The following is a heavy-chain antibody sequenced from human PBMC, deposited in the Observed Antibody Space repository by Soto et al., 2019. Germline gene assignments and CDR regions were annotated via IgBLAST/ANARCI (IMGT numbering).Heavy chain of an antibody. Sequence: QVQLVQSGGEVKKPGSSVKVSCKASGDTSSNYGVSWVREAPGQGLEWMGGILPVFGTTTYARNFQGRITITADKSTSTVYMELTSLRSDDTATYYCARDPDEVVGTDYHYYGMAVWDQGATVTVSS. D-gene: IGHD1-26*01. J-gene: IGHJ6*02. V-gene: IGHV1-69*06. CDR2: ILPVFGTT. CDR1: GDTSSNYG. CDR3: ARDPDEVVGTDYHYYGMAV.